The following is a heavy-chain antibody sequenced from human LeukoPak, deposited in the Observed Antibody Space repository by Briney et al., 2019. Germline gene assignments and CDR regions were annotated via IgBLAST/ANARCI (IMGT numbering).Heavy chain of an antibody. V-gene: IGHV3-53*01. D-gene: IGHD1-26*01. CDR1: GFTVSSNY. CDR3: ARRHTTPVRFDY. Sequence: GGSLRLSCAASGFTVSSNYMTWVRQAPGKGLEWVSVIFSGGGDYYADSVKGRFTLSRDNSKNTLYLQMSSLRAEDTAVYYCARRHTTPVRFDYWGQGTLVTVSS. CDR2: IFSGGGD. J-gene: IGHJ4*02.